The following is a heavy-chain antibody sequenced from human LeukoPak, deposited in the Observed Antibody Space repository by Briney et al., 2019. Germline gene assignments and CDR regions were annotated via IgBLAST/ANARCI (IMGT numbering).Heavy chain of an antibody. D-gene: IGHD3-22*01. CDR1: GGSISSYY. Sequence: SETLSLTCTVSGGSISSYYWSWIRQPPGKGLEWIGYIYYSGSTNYNPSLKSRVTISVDTSKNQFSLKLSSVTAADTAVYYCARLNTYYYDSSGYYADYWGQGTLVTVSS. CDR3: ARLNTYYYDSSGYYADY. CDR2: IYYSGST. V-gene: IGHV4-59*08. J-gene: IGHJ4*02.